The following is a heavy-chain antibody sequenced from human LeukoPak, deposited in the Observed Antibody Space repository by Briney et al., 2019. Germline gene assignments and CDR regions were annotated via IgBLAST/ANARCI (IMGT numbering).Heavy chain of an antibody. J-gene: IGHJ4*02. V-gene: IGHV3-9*01. Sequence: PGRSLRLSCAASGFTFDDFAMHWVRQAPRKGLEWVSGIDWVSGSITYADSVKGRFTISRDNAKNSLFLQMDSLRAEDTALYYCAKVLGRRGNSMYYSDSWGQGTLVTVSS. CDR2: IDWVSGSI. D-gene: IGHD4-23*01. CDR3: AKVLGRRGNSMYYSDS. CDR1: GFTFDDFA.